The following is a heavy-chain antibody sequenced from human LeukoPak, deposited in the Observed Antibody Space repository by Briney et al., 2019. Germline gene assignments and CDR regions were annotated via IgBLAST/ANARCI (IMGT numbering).Heavy chain of an antibody. D-gene: IGHD2-8*01. Sequence: GGSLRLSCAASGFTFSSYGMHWVRQAPGKGLEWVAVISYDGSNKYYADSVKGRFTISRDNSKNTLYLQMNSLRAEDTAVYYCAKDPKWARCYFDYWGQGTLVTVSS. V-gene: IGHV3-30*18. CDR1: GFTFSSYG. CDR3: AKDPKWARCYFDY. CDR2: ISYDGSNK. J-gene: IGHJ4*02.